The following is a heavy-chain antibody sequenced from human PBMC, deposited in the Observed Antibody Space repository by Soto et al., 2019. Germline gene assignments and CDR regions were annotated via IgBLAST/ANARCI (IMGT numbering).Heavy chain of an antibody. Sequence: QVQLQESGPGLVKPSQTLSLTCTVSGGSISSGGYYWSWIRQHPGKGLEWIGYIYYRGSTYYNPSLKSRVTISVDTSKNEFSLKLRSVTAADTAVYYCARDVAAAGWPNWFDPWGQGTLVTVSS. D-gene: IGHD6-13*01. CDR3: ARDVAAAGWPNWFDP. V-gene: IGHV4-31*03. CDR2: IYYRGST. CDR1: GGSISSGGYY. J-gene: IGHJ5*02.